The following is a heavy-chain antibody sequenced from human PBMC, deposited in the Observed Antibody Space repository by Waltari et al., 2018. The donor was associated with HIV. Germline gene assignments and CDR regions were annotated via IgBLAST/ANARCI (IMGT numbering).Heavy chain of an antibody. CDR3: ATGGWSFYDV. V-gene: IGHV3-21*01. J-gene: IGHJ4*02. CDR2: ISSASLYI. CDR1: GLTLSSFS. Sequence: EEQLVESGGGLVKPGGSLRLSCEATGLTLSSFSMHWVRQAPGKGLSCVSSISSASLYIHSADSVKGRFTISRHNANNSLFLQMNSLRAEDTAVYYCATGGWSFYDVWGRGTLVIVSS. D-gene: IGHD6-19*01.